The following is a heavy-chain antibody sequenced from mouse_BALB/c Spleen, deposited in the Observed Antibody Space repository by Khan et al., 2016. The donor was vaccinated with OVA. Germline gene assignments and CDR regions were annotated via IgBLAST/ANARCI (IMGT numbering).Heavy chain of an antibody. CDR1: GFSLTTYA. V-gene: IGHV2-3*01. J-gene: IGHJ2*01. CDR2: IWGDGST. CDR3: THLMLFSFDY. Sequence: VQLKESGPGLVAPSQSLSITCTVSGFSLTTYAVSWIRQPPGKGLEWLGVIWGDGSTNYHSALISRLSISKDNSKSQVFLEMNSLQTDDTATYYGTHLMLFSFDYWGQGTTLTVSS.